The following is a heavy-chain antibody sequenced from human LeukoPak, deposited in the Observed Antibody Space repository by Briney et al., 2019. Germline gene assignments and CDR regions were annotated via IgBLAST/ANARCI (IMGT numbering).Heavy chain of an antibody. J-gene: IGHJ5*02. D-gene: IGHD3-16*02. CDR1: GYTFTSYG. V-gene: IGHV1-18*01. Sequence: ASVKVSCKASGYTFTSYGISWVRQAPGQGLEWMGWISAYNGNTNYAQKLQGRVTMTTDTSTSTAYMELRSLRSDDTAVYYCARTDLDYVWGSYRINWFDPWGQGTLVTVSS. CDR2: ISAYNGNT. CDR3: ARTDLDYVWGSYRINWFDP.